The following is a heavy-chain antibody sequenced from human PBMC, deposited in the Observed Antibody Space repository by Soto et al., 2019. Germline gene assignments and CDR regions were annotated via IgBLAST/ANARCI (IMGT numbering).Heavy chain of an antibody. CDR2: ISGSGGST. CDR1: GFTFSSYA. J-gene: IGHJ4*02. CDR3: AKLGDPCSSTSCYVFNYFDY. D-gene: IGHD2-2*01. V-gene: IGHV3-23*01. Sequence: VGSLRLSCAASGFTFSSYAMSWVRQAPGKGLEWVSAISGSGGSTYYADSVKGRFTISRDNSKNTLYLQMNSLRAEDTAVYYCAKLGDPCSSTSCYVFNYFDYWGQGTLVTVSS.